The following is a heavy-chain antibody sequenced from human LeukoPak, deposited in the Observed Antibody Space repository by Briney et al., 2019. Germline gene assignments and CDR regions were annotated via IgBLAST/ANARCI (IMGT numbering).Heavy chain of an antibody. J-gene: IGHJ5*02. CDR2: INPNSGGT. Sequence: ASVKVSCKASGHTFTGYYMHWVRQAPGQGLEWMGWINPNSGGTNYAQKFQGRVTMTRDTSISTAYMELSRLRSDDTAVYYCARVWGAVAAFWFDPWGQGTLVTVSS. V-gene: IGHV1-2*02. CDR1: GHTFTGYY. D-gene: IGHD6-19*01. CDR3: ARVWGAVAAFWFDP.